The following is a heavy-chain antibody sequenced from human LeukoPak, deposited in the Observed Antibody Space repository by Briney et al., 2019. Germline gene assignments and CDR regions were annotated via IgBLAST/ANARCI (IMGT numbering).Heavy chain of an antibody. D-gene: IGHD6-19*01. CDR2: IGTAGDT. Sequence: PGGSLRLSCAASGFTFSSYDMHWVRRATGKGLEWDSAIGTAGDTYYPGSVKGRFTISRENAKNSLYLQMSSLRAEDTAIYYCAIWSYSSGTGHPRDVSDICGQGTTVIVSS. CDR3: AIWSYSSGTGHPRDVSDI. CDR1: GFTFSSYD. J-gene: IGHJ3*02. V-gene: IGHV3-13*01.